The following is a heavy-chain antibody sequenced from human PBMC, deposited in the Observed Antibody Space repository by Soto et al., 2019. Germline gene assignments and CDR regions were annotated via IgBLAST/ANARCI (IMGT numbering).Heavy chain of an antibody. CDR1: GGSIISSNW. V-gene: IGHV4-4*02. Sequence: QVQLQESGPGLVKPSGTLSLTCAVSGGSIISSNWWRWVRQPPGKGLEGIGEVFHSGTNKNSPSLKSRVTISVDTSKNQCDLNLFSVTDADTAVYYCARVGPGATTVTTGAAFDIWGQGTMVTVSS. CDR2: VFHSGTN. J-gene: IGHJ3*02. D-gene: IGHD4-17*01. CDR3: ARVGPGATTVTTGAAFDI.